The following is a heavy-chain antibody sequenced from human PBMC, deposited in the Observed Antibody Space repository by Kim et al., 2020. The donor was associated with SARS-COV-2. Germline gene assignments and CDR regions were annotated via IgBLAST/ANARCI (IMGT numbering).Heavy chain of an antibody. Sequence: TDYTPSLKSRVTISIDTSKNQFSRKVSSVTAADAAVYYCTRAYPVATCDPWGQGTLVTVSS. CDR2: T. D-gene: IGHD2-15*01. J-gene: IGHJ5*02. CDR3: TRAYPVATCDP. V-gene: IGHV4-59*01.